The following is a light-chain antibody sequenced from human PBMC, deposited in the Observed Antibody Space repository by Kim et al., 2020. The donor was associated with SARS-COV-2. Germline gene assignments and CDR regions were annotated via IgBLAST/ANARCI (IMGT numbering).Light chain of an antibody. CDR3: KQYETYWT. V-gene: IGKV1-5*03. CDR2: QAS. J-gene: IGKJ1*01. CDR1: QSVHHW. Sequence: DIQMTQSPSTLSAFVGNRVTITCRASQSVHHWLAWYQQKPGEAPKLLIYQASKLASGVPSRFSASGSGTDFTLTITNLQPDDSAIYYCKQYETYWTFGPGTKVDIK.